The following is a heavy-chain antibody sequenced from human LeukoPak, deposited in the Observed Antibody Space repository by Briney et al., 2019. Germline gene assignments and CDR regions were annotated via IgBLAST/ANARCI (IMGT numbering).Heavy chain of an antibody. Sequence: GGSLRLSCAASGFTFDDYGMIWVRHAPGKGLEWVSGINLSGSRTVYADSVKGRFTISRDNAKNSLYLQMNSLRAEDAAFYYCASAVGAGYYFDYWGQGTLVTVPS. CDR1: GFTFDDYG. CDR3: ASAVGAGYYFDY. J-gene: IGHJ4*02. D-gene: IGHD1-26*01. CDR2: INLSGSRT. V-gene: IGHV3-20*04.